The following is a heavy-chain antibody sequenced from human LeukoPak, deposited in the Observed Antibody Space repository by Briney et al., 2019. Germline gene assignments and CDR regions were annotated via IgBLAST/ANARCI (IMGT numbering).Heavy chain of an antibody. CDR2: ITWDGGTT. D-gene: IGHD3/OR15-3a*01. CDR1: GFTFDDYA. J-gene: IGHJ4*02. Sequence: GGSLRLSRSASGFTFDDYAMHWVRQAPGKGLDWVSLITWDGGTTHYADSVKGRFTISRDNTKNSLFLQMHSLRGEDTALYYCAKSLDWHYLNYFDYWGQGNLVTVSS. CDR3: AKSLDWHYLNYFDY. V-gene: IGHV3-43D*03.